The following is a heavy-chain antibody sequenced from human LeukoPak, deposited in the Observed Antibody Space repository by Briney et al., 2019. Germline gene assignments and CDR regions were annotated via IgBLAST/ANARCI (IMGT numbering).Heavy chain of an antibody. CDR2: ISSSSSYI. J-gene: IGHJ4*02. V-gene: IGHV3-21*01. D-gene: IGHD2-15*01. CDR3: AREVVAATYDY. Sequence: GGSLRLSCAASGFTFSSYNMNWVRQAPGKGLEWVSSISSSSSYIYYADSVKGRFTISRDNAKNSLYLQMNSLRAEDTAVYYCAREVVAATYDYWGQGTLVTVSS. CDR1: GFTFSSYN.